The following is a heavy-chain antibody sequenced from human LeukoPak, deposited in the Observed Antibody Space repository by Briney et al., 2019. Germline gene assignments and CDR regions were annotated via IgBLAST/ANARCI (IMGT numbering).Heavy chain of an antibody. CDR1: GFTFSSTA. CDR3: AKQLGYCSDGSCYFPY. D-gene: IGHD2-15*01. CDR2: ISNNGGYT. J-gene: IGHJ4*02. Sequence: GGSLRLSCAASGFTFSSTAMSWVRQAPGKGLEWVSAISNNGGYTYYADSVQGRFTISRDNSKSTLCLQMNSLRAEDTAVYYCAKQLGYCSDGSCYFPYWGQGTLVTVSS. V-gene: IGHV3-23*01.